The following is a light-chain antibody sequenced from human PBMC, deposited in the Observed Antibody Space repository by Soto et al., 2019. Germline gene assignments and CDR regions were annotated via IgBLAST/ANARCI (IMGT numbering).Light chain of an antibody. CDR1: SSDVGGYNY. CDR3: SSDTSSSTVV. J-gene: IGLJ2*01. Sequence: QSALTQPASVSGSPGQSITISCTGTSSDVGGYNYVSWYQQHPGKAPKFLIYDVSYRPSGVSNRFSGSKSGNTASLTISGLQAEDEADYYCSSDTSSSTVVFGGGTKLTVL. CDR2: DVS. V-gene: IGLV2-14*03.